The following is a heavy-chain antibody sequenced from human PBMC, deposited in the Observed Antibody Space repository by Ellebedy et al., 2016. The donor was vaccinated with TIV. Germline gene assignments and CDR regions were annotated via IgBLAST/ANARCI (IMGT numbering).Heavy chain of an antibody. Sequence: GGSLRLSXAASGFTFSSYGMHWVRQAPGKGLEWVAVISYDGSNKYYADSVKGRFTISRDNAKNSLYLQMNSLRAEDTAVYYCARDVIAAAGTGDYWGQGTLVTVSS. V-gene: IGHV3-30*03. CDR2: ISYDGSNK. CDR3: ARDVIAAAGTGDY. J-gene: IGHJ4*02. D-gene: IGHD6-13*01. CDR1: GFTFSSYG.